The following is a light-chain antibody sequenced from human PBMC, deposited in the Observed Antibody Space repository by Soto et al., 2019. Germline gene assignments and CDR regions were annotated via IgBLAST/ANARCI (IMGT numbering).Light chain of an antibody. CDR1: KGVSSFY. Sequence: EIVLTQSPGPLSLSPGERTSRSVRTSKGVSSFYLAWYQQKPGQAPRRLIYGASSRATGIPDTFSGSGSGTDFTLTISRLEPEDFPVYYCQPYCSSPRTFGQGTKLEIK. CDR3: QPYCSSPRT. V-gene: IGKV3-20*01. J-gene: IGKJ2*01. CDR2: GAS.